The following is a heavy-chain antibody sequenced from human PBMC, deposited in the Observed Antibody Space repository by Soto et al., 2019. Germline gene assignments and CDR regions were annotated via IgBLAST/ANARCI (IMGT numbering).Heavy chain of an antibody. CDR1: GGSISSYY. D-gene: IGHD2-15*01. V-gene: IGHV4-4*07. CDR3: ARDGYCSGGSCYSSARPPLFFDY. Sequence: SETLSLTCTVSGGSISSYYWSWIRQPAGKGLEWIGRIYTSGSTNYNPSLKSRVTMSVDTSKNQFSLKLSSVTAADTAVYYCARDGYCSGGSCYSSARPPLFFDYWGQGTLVTVSS. J-gene: IGHJ4*02. CDR2: IYTSGST.